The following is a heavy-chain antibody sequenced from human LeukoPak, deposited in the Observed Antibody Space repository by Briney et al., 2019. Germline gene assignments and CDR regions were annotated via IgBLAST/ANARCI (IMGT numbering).Heavy chain of an antibody. CDR3: AREQVVVVPAAIISYYYYMDV. J-gene: IGHJ6*03. V-gene: IGHV3-48*04. Sequence: QAGGSLRLSCAASGFTFSIYSMNWVRQAPGKGLEWISYISTSSSTKYYADSMKGRLTISRDNAKNSLYLQMNSLRAEDTAVYYCAREQVVVVPAAIISYYYYMDVWGLGTTVTVSS. CDR1: GFTFSIYS. CDR2: ISTSSSTK. D-gene: IGHD2-2*02.